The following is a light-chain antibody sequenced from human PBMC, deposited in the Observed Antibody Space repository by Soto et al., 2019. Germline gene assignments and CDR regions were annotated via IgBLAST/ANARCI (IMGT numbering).Light chain of an antibody. V-gene: IGKV3-20*01. CDR2: GAS. CDR1: QSVSIY. Sequence: EIVLAQPNATLSLSPGERATLSCRASQSVSIYLAWYQQKPGQAPRLLIYGASNRATGIPDRFSGSGSGTDFTLTISRLEPEDFAVYYCQQYGSSGTFGQGTKVDIK. J-gene: IGKJ1*01. CDR3: QQYGSSGT.